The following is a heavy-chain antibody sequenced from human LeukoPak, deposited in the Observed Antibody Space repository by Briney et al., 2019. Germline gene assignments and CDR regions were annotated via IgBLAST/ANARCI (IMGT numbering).Heavy chain of an antibody. J-gene: IGHJ4*02. CDR3: ARALAPYGDYAFDY. V-gene: IGHV4-59*01. CDR1: GASISSYY. D-gene: IGHD4-17*01. CDR2: ISYSGST. Sequence: SETLSLTCTVSGASISSYYWTWIRQPPGKGLEWIGHISYSGSTNYNPSLKSRVTISVDTSKSQFSLKLSSVTAADTAVYYCARALAPYGDYAFDYWGQGTLVTVSS.